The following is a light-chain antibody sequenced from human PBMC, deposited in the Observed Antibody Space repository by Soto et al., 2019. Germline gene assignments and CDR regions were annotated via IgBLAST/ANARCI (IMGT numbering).Light chain of an antibody. J-gene: IGKJ2*01. CDR2: GAS. CDR1: QSVTSSH. CDR3: LLYFSPDRYT. V-gene: IGKV3-20*01. Sequence: EIVLTQTPGTLSLSPGERATLSCXASQSVTSSHLAWYQQKPGQAPRLLIYGASTRATGIPDRXSGSGSDTDFSLTIRRLDPEDFAMYYCLLYFSPDRYTFGPGTKVQIK.